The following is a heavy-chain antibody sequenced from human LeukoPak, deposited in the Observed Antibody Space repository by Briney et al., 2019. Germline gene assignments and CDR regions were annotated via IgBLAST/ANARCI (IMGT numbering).Heavy chain of an antibody. CDR3: ARDAALGEQYYFDY. J-gene: IGHJ4*02. CDR2: ISFDGNYK. V-gene: IGHV3-33*01. Sequence: PGGSLRLSCAASGFTFSHCGMHWVRQAPGKGLEWVAVISFDGNYKYYADSVKGRFTVSRDDSKNTLYLRMNGLRAEDTAVYYCARDAALGEQYYFDYWGQGTLVTVSS. D-gene: IGHD1/OR15-1a*01. CDR1: GFTFSHCG.